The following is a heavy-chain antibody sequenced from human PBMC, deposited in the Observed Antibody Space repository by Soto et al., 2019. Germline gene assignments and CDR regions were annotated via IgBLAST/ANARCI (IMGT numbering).Heavy chain of an antibody. D-gene: IGHD6-13*01. CDR1: GGTFSSYR. CDR3: VRDSGAKLSSS. Sequence: SVKVSCKASGGTFSSYRINWVRQVPGQGLEWMGGIVPIYRTADSAQEFQGRVTITADESARTAYMELRSLKSRDTAVYYCVRDSGAKLSSSWGQGTLVTVSS. J-gene: IGHJ4*02. CDR2: IVPIYRTA. V-gene: IGHV1-69*13.